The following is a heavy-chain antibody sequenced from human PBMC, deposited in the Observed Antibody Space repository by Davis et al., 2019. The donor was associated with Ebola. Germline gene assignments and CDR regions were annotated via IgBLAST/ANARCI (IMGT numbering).Heavy chain of an antibody. D-gene: IGHD2-15*01. CDR1: GYTFTNYY. CDR2: INPSGGST. V-gene: IGHV1-46*01. Sequence: ASVKVSCKASGYTFTNYYMHWVRQAPGQGLEWMGIINPSGGSTSYAQKFQGRVTMTRDTSTSTVYMELSSLRSEDTAVYYCAREPLVVVAAVNYYYYGMDVWGKGTTVTVSS. J-gene: IGHJ6*04. CDR3: AREPLVVVAAVNYYYYGMDV.